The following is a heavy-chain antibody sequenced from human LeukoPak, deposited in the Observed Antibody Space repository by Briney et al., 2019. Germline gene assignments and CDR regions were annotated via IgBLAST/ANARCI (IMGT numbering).Heavy chain of an antibody. J-gene: IGHJ4*02. D-gene: IGHD1-14*01. CDR1: GFTFSSYA. Sequence: GGSLRLSCAASGFTFSSYAMSWVRQAPGKGLEWVSAITSSGGNTYYAVSVKGQFTISRDNSKNTLYLQMNSLRADDTAVYYCARPGADWGQGTLVTVSS. V-gene: IGHV3-23*01. CDR3: ARPGAD. CDR2: ITSSGGNT.